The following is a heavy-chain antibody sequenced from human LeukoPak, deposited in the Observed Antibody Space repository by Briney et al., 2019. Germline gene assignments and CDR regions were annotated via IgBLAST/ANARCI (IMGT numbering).Heavy chain of an antibody. D-gene: IGHD2-2*03. CDR1: GGTFSSDA. CDR2: IIPILGIA. V-gene: IGHV1-69*04. J-gene: IGHJ4*02. CDR3: AREAGLDIVVVPAASFDY. Sequence: ASVKVSCKASGGTFSSDAISWARRAPGQGLEWMGRIIPILGIANYAQKFQGRVTITADKSTSTAYLELSSLRSGDTAVYYCAREAGLDIVVVPAASFDYWGQGTQVTVSS.